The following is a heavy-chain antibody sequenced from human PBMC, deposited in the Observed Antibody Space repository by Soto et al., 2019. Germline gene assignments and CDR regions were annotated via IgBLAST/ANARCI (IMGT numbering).Heavy chain of an antibody. CDR1: GLTCSSYA. V-gene: IGHV3-23*01. CDR3: AKAKVPWLEPYYFDY. J-gene: IGHJ4*02. Sequence: VGSLRHSCAASGLTCSSYAMSWVRQATGKGLEWVSAISGSGGSTYYADSVKGRFTISRDNSKNTLYLQMNSLRAEDTAVYYCAKAKVPWLEPYYFDYWGQGTLLTVSS. CDR2: ISGSGGST. D-gene: IGHD6-19*01.